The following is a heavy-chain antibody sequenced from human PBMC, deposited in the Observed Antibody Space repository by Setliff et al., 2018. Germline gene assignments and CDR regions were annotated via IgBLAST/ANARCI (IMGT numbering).Heavy chain of an antibody. CDR3: ARYPSKLPELGIYGWIDY. CDR1: GGPINNFRDY. J-gene: IGHJ4*02. CDR2: VYYTGIT. V-gene: IGHV4-39*07. D-gene: IGHD3-16*01. Sequence: PSETLSLTCNVSGGPINNFRDYWGWIRQAPGKGLEWIGNVYYTGITYYNPSLKSRVTMSVDTSKNQFSLKLASVTAADTAVYYYARYPSKLPELGIYGWIDYWGLGTLVTVSS.